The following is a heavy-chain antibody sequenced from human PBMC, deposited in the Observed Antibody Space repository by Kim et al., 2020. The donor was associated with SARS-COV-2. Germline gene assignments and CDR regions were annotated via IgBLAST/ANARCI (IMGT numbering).Heavy chain of an antibody. CDR3: LCARVLLCFGAGNDY. V-gene: IGHV4-34*03. CDR2: INHSGST. Sequence: SEILSLTCAVYGGSFSGYSWCWIRQPPGQGLAWVGEINHSGSTNYNPSLTSRVTITVSTSKNKFSLTLSPVTAAATAVSYCLCARVLLCFGAGNDYCCQ. J-gene: IGHJ4*02. D-gene: IGHD3-10*01. CDR1: GGSFSGYS.